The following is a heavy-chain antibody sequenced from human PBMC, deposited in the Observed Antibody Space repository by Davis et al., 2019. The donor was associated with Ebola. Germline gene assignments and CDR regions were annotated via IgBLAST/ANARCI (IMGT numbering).Heavy chain of an antibody. CDR2: ITGGGGTT. Sequence: PGGSLRLSCAASGFTFTNYAMSWVRQAPGQGLEWVSVITGGGGTTYYADSVKGRFTISRDNSKNMLYLQMNNLRAEDTAVYFCVGTTTSLPAYWGQGTLVTVSS. V-gene: IGHV3-23*01. CDR3: VGTTTSLPAY. D-gene: IGHD7-27*01. CDR1: GFTFTNYA. J-gene: IGHJ4*02.